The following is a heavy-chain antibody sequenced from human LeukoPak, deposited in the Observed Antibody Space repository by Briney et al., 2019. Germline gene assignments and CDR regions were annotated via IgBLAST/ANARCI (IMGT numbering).Heavy chain of an antibody. D-gene: IGHD3-10*01. J-gene: IGHJ5*02. CDR2: IYYGGST. V-gene: IGHV4-59*01. CDR1: GGSISSYY. CDR3: ARVWISGSGSYYWFDP. Sequence: SETLSLTCTVSGGSISSYYWSWIRQPPGKGLEWIGYIYYGGSTNYNPSLKSRVTISVDTSKNQFSLKLTSVTAADTAVYYCARVWISGSGSYYWFDPWGQGTLVTVSS.